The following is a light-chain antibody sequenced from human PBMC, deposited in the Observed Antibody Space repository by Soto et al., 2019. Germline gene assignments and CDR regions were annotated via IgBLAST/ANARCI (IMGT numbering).Light chain of an antibody. J-gene: IGKJ2*01. CDR3: QQYDSTPPT. V-gene: IGKV4-1*01. Sequence: DIVMTQSPDSLAVSLGERATINCKSSQSVLYNSNNKNYLAWYQQRPGQPPKLLIYWASTRESGVPDRFSGSGSGTDFTLTITSLQAEDVAVYYCQQYDSTPPTFGQGTKLEF. CDR1: QSVLYNSNNKNY. CDR2: WAS.